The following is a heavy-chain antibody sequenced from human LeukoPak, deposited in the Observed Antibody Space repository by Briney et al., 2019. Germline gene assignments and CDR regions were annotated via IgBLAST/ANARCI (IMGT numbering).Heavy chain of an antibody. V-gene: IGHV3-21*01. CDR3: ARTYYYGSGSNDY. CDR1: GFAFSSYT. Sequence: GGSLRLSCAASGFAFSSYTMNWVRQAPGKGLEWVSSISGSTNYIYFADSVKGRFTISRDNAKNSLYLQMNSQRAEDTAVYYCARTYYYGSGSNDYWGQGTLVTVSS. D-gene: IGHD3-10*01. J-gene: IGHJ4*02. CDR2: ISGSTNYI.